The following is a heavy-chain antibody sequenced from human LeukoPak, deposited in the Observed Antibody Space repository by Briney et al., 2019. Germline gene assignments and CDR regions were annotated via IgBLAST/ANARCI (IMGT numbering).Heavy chain of an antibody. D-gene: IGHD1-26*01. J-gene: IGHJ3*02. CDR1: GFTFSSYG. Sequence: GGSLRLSCAASGFTFSSYGMHWVRQAPGKGLEWVAVIWYDGSNKYYADSVKGRFTISRDNSKNTLYLQMNSLRAEDTAVYYCAGGNYFGRRAFDIWGQGTMVTVSS. CDR3: AGGNYFGRRAFDI. V-gene: IGHV3-33*01. CDR2: IWYDGSNK.